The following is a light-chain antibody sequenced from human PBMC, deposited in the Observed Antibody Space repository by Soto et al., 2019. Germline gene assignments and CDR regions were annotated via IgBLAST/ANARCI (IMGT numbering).Light chain of an antibody. V-gene: IGKV1-39*01. CDR2: AAS. CDR1: QSIYRS. J-gene: IGKJ4*01. Sequence: DIQMTQSPSSLSASVGDRVTITCRASQSIYRSLNWYQQKPGKAPKLLIYAASSLQSGVPSRFSGSGSGTDFTLTISSLQPEDFATYYCQQSYSTPLTFGGGTKVEI. CDR3: QQSYSTPLT.